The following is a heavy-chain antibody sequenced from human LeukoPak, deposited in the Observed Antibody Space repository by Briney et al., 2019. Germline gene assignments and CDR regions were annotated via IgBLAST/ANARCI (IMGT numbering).Heavy chain of an antibody. J-gene: IGHJ4*02. D-gene: IGHD3-22*01. Sequence: PGGSLRLSCAASGFTFSSYAMSWVRQAPGKGLEWVSAISGSGGSTYYADSVKGRFTISRDNSKNTLYLQMNSLRAEDTAVYYCAEVRRMYYYDSSGYYHYWGQGTLVTVSS. V-gene: IGHV3-23*01. CDR3: AEVRRMYYYDSSGYYHY. CDR2: ISGSGGST. CDR1: GFTFSSYA.